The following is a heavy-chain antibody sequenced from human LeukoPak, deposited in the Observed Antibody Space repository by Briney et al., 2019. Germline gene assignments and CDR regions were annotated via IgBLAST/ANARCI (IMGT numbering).Heavy chain of an antibody. Sequence: SVKVSCKASGGTFSSYAISWVRQAPGQGLEWMGGIIPIFGTASYAQKFQGRVTITTDESTSTAYMELSSLRSEDTAAYYCARRDYDILTGYLNWFDPWGQGTLVTVSS. V-gene: IGHV1-69*05. CDR2: IIPIFGTA. D-gene: IGHD3-9*01. CDR1: GGTFSSYA. CDR3: ARRDYDILTGYLNWFDP. J-gene: IGHJ5*02.